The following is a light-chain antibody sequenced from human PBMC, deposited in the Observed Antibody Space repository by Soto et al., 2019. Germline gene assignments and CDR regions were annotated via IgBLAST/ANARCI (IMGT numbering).Light chain of an antibody. J-gene: IGKJ1*01. CDR2: DAS. CDR3: QQGARSPLT. CDR1: QSVSNNY. V-gene: IGKV3-20*01. Sequence: EIVLTQSPGTLSLSPGERATLSCRASQSVSNNYLAWYQQKPGQAPRLLIADASRRATGIPDRFSGSGSGTEFTLTSSRLEPEDFAFYYCQQGARSPLTFGQGTKVEMK.